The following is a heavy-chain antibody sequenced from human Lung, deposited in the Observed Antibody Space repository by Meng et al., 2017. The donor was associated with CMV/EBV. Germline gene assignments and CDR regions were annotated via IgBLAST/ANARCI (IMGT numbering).Heavy chain of an antibody. CDR1: GFTFSSYG. CDR2: IWYDGSDK. V-gene: IGHV3-33*06. CDR3: AKGDYYGSGRSIDY. J-gene: IGHJ4*02. Sequence: SCAASGFTFSSYGMHWVRQAPGKGLEWVAVIWYDGSDKYYADPVKGRFTISRDNSKNTLYLQMNSLRAEDTAVYYCAKGDYYGSGRSIDYWGQGTLVTVSS. D-gene: IGHD3-10*01.